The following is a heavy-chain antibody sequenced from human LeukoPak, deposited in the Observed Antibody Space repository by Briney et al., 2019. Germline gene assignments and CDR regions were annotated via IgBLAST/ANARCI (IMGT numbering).Heavy chain of an antibody. V-gene: IGHV3-9*01. J-gene: IGHJ5*02. CDR3: AKGSYYYGSGSYPFDP. D-gene: IGHD3-10*01. Sequence: GGSLRLSCAASGFTFDDYAVHWVRQAPGRGLEWVSGIRWNSRSIRYADSVKGRFTISRDNAKNSLYLQINSLRAENTALYYCAKGSYYYGSGSYPFDPWGQGTLVTVSS. CDR2: IRWNSRSI. CDR1: GFTFDDYA.